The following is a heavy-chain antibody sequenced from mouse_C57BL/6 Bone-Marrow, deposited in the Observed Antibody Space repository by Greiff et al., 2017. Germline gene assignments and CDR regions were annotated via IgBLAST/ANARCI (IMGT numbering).Heavy chain of an antibody. Sequence: EVKLVESGGDLVQPGGSLKLSCAASGFTFSSYGMSWVRQTPDKRLEWVATISSGGSYTYYPDSVKGRFTISRDNAKNTLYLQMSSLKSEDTAMYYCARQGDYDGDAMAYRGQGASVTVSS. CDR1: GFTFSSYG. V-gene: IGHV5-6*01. CDR2: ISSGGSYT. CDR3: ARQGDYDGDAMAY. J-gene: IGHJ4*01. D-gene: IGHD2-4*01.